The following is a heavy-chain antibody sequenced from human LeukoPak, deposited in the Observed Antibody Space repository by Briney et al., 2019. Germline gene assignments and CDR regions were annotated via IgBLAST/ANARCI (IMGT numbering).Heavy chain of an antibody. V-gene: IGHV4-30-4*07. J-gene: IGHJ4*02. Sequence: PSETLSLTCAVSGGSISSSTYPWSWIRQPPGKGLEWIGYIYYSGTTYYNPSLKSRVTISVDTSKNQFSLKLSSVTAADTAVYYCARRFYGSGSYFDYWGQGTLVTVSS. CDR2: IYYSGTT. CDR1: GGSISSSTYP. D-gene: IGHD3-10*01. CDR3: ARRFYGSGSYFDY.